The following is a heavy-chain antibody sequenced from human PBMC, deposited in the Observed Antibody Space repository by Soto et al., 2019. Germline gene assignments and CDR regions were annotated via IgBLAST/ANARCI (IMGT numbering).Heavy chain of an antibody. J-gene: IGHJ6*02. CDR1: GGTFSSYA. Sequence: QVQLVQPGAEVKKPGSSVKVSCKASGGTFSSYAISWVRQAPGQGLEWMGGIIPIVGTANYAQKFQGRGTITADESTSTAYMELSSLRSEDTAVYYCATQGLPNYYYSGMDVWGQGTTVTVSS. CDR3: ATQGLPNYYYSGMDV. CDR2: IIPIVGTA. V-gene: IGHV1-69*12. D-gene: IGHD5-18*01.